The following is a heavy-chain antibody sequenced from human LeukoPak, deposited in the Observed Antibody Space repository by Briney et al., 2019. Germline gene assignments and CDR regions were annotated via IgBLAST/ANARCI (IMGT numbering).Heavy chain of an antibody. CDR1: GYTFTSYA. CDR2: IIPIFGTA. J-gene: IGHJ5*02. CDR3: ARDLQAARRGGNWFDP. Sequence: SVKVSCKASGYTFTSYAISWVRQAPGQGLEWMGGIIPIFGTADYAQKFQGRVTITADKSTSIAYMELSSLRSEDTAVYYCARDLQAARRGGNWFDPWGQGTLVTVSS. D-gene: IGHD6-6*01. V-gene: IGHV1-69*06.